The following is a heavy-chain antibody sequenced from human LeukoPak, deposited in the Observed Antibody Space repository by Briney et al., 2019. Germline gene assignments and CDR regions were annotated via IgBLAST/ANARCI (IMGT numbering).Heavy chain of an antibody. CDR1: GYTFTSYG. V-gene: IGHV1-18*01. J-gene: IGHJ4*02. Sequence: GASVKVSCKASGYTFTSYGISWVRQAPGQGLEWMGWISAYNGNTNYAQKLQGRVTMTTDTSTSTAYMELRSLRSDDTAVYYCARGFDYYDSSGPWGVWGQGTLVTVSS. CDR3: ARGFDYYDSSGPWGV. CDR2: ISAYNGNT. D-gene: IGHD3-22*01.